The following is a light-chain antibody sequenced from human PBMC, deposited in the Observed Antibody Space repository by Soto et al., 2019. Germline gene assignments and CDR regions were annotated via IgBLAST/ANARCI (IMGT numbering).Light chain of an antibody. CDR2: GNS. CDR1: SSNIGAGYD. CDR3: QSYDSSLSGWV. Sequence: QSVLTQPPSVSGAPGPRVTISCTGSSSNIGAGYDVHWYQQLPGRAPKLLISGNSNRPSGVPDRFSGSKSGTSASLAITGRQAEDEAYYYCQSYDSSLSGWVFGGGTKLTVL. J-gene: IGLJ3*02. V-gene: IGLV1-40*01.